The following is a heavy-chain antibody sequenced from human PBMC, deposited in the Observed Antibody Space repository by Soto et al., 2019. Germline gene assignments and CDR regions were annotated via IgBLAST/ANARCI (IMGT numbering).Heavy chain of an antibody. J-gene: IGHJ4*02. D-gene: IGHD2-8*01. CDR1: GFTFNIHN. CDR3: ARDNVPSDFFDS. V-gene: IGHV3-21*01. CDR2: ISSRSSYI. Sequence: PGGSLRLSCSASGFTFNIHNMNWVRQAPGKGLEWVSSISSRSSYIYYSDSVKGRFTISRDNAKNSLYLQMNSLRAEDTAVYYCARDNVPSDFFDSWGQGTLVTVPQ.